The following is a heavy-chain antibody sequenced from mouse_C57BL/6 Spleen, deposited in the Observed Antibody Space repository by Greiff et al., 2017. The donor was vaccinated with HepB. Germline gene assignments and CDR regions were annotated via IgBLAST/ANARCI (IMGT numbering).Heavy chain of an antibody. CDR2: SRNKANDYTT. Sequence: EVMLVESGGGLVQSGRSLRLSCATSGFTFSDFYMEWVRQAPGKGLEWIAASRNKANDYTTEYSASVKGRFIVSRDTSQSILYLQMNALRAEDTAIYYCARDGPYYAMDYWGQGTAVSVSS. V-gene: IGHV7-1*01. CDR1: GFTFSDFY. J-gene: IGHJ4*01. CDR3: ARDGPYYAMDY.